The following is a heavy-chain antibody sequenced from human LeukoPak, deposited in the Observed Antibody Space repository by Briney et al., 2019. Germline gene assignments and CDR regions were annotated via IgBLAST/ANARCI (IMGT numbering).Heavy chain of an antibody. D-gene: IGHD5-12*01. CDR1: RFIFSSYG. V-gene: IGHV3-21*01. CDR2: ISGSSDYI. J-gene: IGHJ3*02. CDR3: AKNRLLATGDVFDI. Sequence: GGSLRLSCAASRFIFSSYGMNWVHQAPGKGLEWVSSISGSSDYIYYADPVRGRFTISRDNAKNSLYLQMNSLRAEDTAVYYCAKNRLLATGDVFDIWGQGTVVTVSS.